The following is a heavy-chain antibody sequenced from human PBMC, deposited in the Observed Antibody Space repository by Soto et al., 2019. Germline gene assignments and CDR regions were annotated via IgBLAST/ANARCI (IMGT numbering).Heavy chain of an antibody. CDR3: AKALATTTAFDY. J-gene: IGHJ4*02. V-gene: IGHV3-23*01. CDR1: GFTFSRDG. D-gene: IGHD4-17*01. CDR2: ITDNGRST. Sequence: GGSLRLSCAASGFTFSRDGMSWVRQAPGKGLEWVSLITDNGRSTYYADSVKGRFTISRDNTKNTLFLQMNSLTAEDTAVYYCAKALATTTAFDYWGQGTLVTVSS.